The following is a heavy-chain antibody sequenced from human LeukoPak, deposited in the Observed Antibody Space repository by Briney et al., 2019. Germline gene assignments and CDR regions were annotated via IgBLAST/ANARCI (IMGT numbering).Heavy chain of an antibody. CDR2: ISSSGSTI. V-gene: IGHV3-48*04. Sequence: PGGSLRLSCAASGFTFSCYSMNWVRQAPGKGLEWVSYISSSGSTIYYADSVKGRFTISRDNAKNSLYLQMNSLRAEDTAVYYCARDILTGSQSRFQHWGQGTLVTVSS. CDR3: ARDILTGSQSRFQH. D-gene: IGHD3-9*01. CDR1: GFTFSCYS. J-gene: IGHJ1*01.